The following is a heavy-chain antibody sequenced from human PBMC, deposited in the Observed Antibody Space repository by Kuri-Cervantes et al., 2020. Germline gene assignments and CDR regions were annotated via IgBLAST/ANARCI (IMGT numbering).Heavy chain of an antibody. CDR2: IKQDGSEK. CDR1: GFTFSSYW. CDR3: AKDSQTVAAADAFDI. Sequence: GESLKISCAASGFTFSSYWMSWVRQAPGKGLEWVANIKQDGSEKYYVDSVKGRFTISRDNSKNTLYLQMNSLRAEDTAVYYCAKDSQTVAAADAFDIWGQGTMVTVSS. V-gene: IGHV3-7*01. J-gene: IGHJ3*02. D-gene: IGHD6-13*01.